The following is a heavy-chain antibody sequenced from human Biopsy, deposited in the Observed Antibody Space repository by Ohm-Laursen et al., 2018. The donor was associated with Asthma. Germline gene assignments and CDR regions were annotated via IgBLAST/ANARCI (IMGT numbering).Heavy chain of an antibody. J-gene: IGHJ4*02. CDR2: ISYDGSSI. D-gene: IGHD5-18*01. CDR3: ARFKRGYSYGYAGVFDY. Sequence: SLRPSCTASRFTYEMHWVRQAPGKGLEWVAVISYDGSSIYYADSVKGRFTISRDNAKNSLYLQMNSLRDEDTAVYYCARFKRGYSYGYAGVFDYWGQGTLVTVSS. V-gene: IGHV3-30*04. CDR1: RFTYE.